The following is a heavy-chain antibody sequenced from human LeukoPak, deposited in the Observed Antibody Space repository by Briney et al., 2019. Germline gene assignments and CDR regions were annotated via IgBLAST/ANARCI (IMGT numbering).Heavy chain of an antibody. CDR1: GGTFSSYA. D-gene: IGHD3-10*01. J-gene: IGHJ6*02. Sequence: ASVKVSCKASGGTFSSYAISWVRQAPGQGLEWMGGIIPIFGTANYAQKFQGRVTITVDESTSTAYMELSSLRSEDTAVYYCAREGRAESGYYYGMDVWGQGTTVTVS. CDR3: AREGRAESGYYYGMDV. CDR2: IIPIFGTA. V-gene: IGHV1-69*13.